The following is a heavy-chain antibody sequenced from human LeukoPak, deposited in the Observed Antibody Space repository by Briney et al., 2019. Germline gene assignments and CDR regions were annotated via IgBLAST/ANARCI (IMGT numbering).Heavy chain of an antibody. D-gene: IGHD2-15*01. CDR3: ARDLSLYCSGGTCYSLNY. V-gene: IGHV3-23*01. CDR1: GFSFSSYA. CDR2: ISGGGGST. J-gene: IGHJ4*02. Sequence: GGSLRLSCAASGFSFSSYAMSWVRQAPGKGLEWVSVISGGGGSTYYADSVKGRFTISRDNSKNTLYLQMNSLRAEDTAVYYCARDLSLYCSGGTCYSLNYWGQGTLVTVSS.